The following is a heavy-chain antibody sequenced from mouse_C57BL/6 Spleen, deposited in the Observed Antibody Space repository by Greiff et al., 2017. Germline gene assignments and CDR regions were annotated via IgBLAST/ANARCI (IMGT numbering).Heavy chain of an antibody. D-gene: IGHD4-1*01. Sequence: VQLQQSGPELVKPGASVKISCKASGYSFTGYYMNWVKQSPEKSLEWIGEINPSTGGTTYNQKFKGKSTLTVDKSSSTAYMQLSSLTSEDSAVYYCATGTPLDYWGQGTTLTVSS. V-gene: IGHV1-42*01. J-gene: IGHJ2*01. CDR2: INPSTGGT. CDR3: ATGTPLDY. CDR1: GYSFTGYY.